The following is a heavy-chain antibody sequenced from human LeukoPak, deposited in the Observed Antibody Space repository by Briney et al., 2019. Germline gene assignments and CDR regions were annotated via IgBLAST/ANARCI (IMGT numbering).Heavy chain of an antibody. CDR2: INPNSGGT. CDR3: ARDLNYGDYGPDY. J-gene: IGHJ4*02. Sequence: ASVKVSCKASGYTFTGYYMHWVRQAPGQGLEWMGRINPNSGGTNYAQKFQGRVTMTRDTSISTTHMELSRLISDDTAVYYCARDLNYGDYGPDYWGQGTLVTVSS. CDR1: GYTFTGYY. D-gene: IGHD4-17*01. V-gene: IGHV1-2*06.